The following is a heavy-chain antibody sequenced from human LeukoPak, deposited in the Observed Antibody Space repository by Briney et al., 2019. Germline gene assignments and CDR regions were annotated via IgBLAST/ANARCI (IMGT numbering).Heavy chain of an antibody. Sequence: GGSLRLSCAASGFSIRGYWMHWVRQAPGKGLMWVSRIKSDGSWTNYADSVRGPFTISRDNAKNTLFLQMVGLRAEDTAIYYCVRDGDAYDFDLWGQGILVTVSS. D-gene: IGHD5-12*01. CDR3: VRDGDAYDFDL. J-gene: IGHJ4*02. V-gene: IGHV3-74*01. CDR1: GFSIRGYW. CDR2: IKSDGSWT.